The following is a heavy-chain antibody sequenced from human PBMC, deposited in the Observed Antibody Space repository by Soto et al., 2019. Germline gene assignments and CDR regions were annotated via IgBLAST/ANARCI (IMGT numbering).Heavy chain of an antibody. V-gene: IGHV1-8*01. CDR3: AGGVSAGVDY. Sequence: QVQLVQSGAEVREPGASVKVSCKASGYSFTSLDINWVRQTAGQGLEWMGWMQPSTGRTGYAQKCQGRVTMTRDTSIKAAYMELTTLTSDDTAFYYCAGGVSAGVDYWGQGTLVTVSS. J-gene: IGHJ4*02. D-gene: IGHD1-26*01. CDR2: MQPSTGRT. CDR1: GYSFTSLD.